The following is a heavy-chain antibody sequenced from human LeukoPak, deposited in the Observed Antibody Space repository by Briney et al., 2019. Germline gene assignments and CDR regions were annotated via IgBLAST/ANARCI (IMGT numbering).Heavy chain of an antibody. Sequence: GGSLRLSCAASGFTFSSYEMNWVRQAPGKGLEWVSYISSSDSTIYYADSVKGRFTISRDNSKNTLYLQMNSLRAEDTAIYYCAKVTYGSGTYGAFDLWGQGTLVTVSS. J-gene: IGHJ4*02. D-gene: IGHD3-10*01. V-gene: IGHV3-48*03. CDR2: ISSSDSTI. CDR1: GFTFSSYE. CDR3: AKVTYGSGTYGAFDL.